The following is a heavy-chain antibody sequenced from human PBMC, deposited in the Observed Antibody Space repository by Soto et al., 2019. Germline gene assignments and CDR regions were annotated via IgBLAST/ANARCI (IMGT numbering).Heavy chain of an antibody. V-gene: IGHV1-3*01. CDR1: GYTFTSYA. J-gene: IGHJ4*02. Sequence: GASVKVSCTASGYTFTSYAVHCVRQAPGQRLEWMGWINAGNGNTKYSQKFQGRVTITRDTSASTAYMELSSLRSEDTAVYYCARERSIAAAGTPPYWGQGTLVTVSS. D-gene: IGHD6-13*01. CDR3: ARERSIAAAGTPPY. CDR2: INAGNGNT.